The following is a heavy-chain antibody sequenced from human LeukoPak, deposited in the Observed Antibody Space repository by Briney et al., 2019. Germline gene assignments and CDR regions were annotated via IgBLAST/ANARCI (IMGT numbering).Heavy chain of an antibody. D-gene: IGHD6-13*01. Sequence: SETLSLTCTVSGGSISSGGYYWSWIRQPPGKGLEWIGYIYHSGSTYYNPSLKSRVTISVDRSKNQFSLKLSSVTAADTAVYYCARDVGIAAAGSFDYWGQGTLVTVSS. CDR2: IYHSGST. J-gene: IGHJ4*02. V-gene: IGHV4-30-2*01. CDR1: GGSISSGGYY. CDR3: ARDVGIAAAGSFDY.